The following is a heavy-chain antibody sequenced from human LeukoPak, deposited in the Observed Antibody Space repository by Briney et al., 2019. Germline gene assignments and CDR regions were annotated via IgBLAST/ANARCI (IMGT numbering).Heavy chain of an antibody. V-gene: IGHV3-9*01. J-gene: IGHJ3*02. CDR3: AKSDGYNRDAFDI. D-gene: IGHD5-24*01. CDR2: ISWNSGSI. CDR1: GFTVSDYS. Sequence: PGGSLRLSCAASGFTVSDYSMAWVRQAPGKGLEWVSGISWNSGSIGYADSVKGRFTISRDNAKNSLYLQMNSLRAEDTALYYCAKSDGYNRDAFDIWGQGTMVTVSS.